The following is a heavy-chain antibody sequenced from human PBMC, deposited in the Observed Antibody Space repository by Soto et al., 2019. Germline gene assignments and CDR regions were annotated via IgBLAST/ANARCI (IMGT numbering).Heavy chain of an antibody. D-gene: IGHD1-26*01. CDR3: ARSSGGNFGIIIEGTNWFAP. J-gene: IGHJ5*02. CDR2: IHPHGGST. CDR1: RDTFPPYY. Sequence: DSVKVSCPAPRDTFPPYYIKCVRQAPGQGIEWMGVIHPHGGSTAYAQKFKGRVTLTRDTSANTVYMEVSSLTSEDTAMYYCARSSGGNFGIIIEGTNWFAPWGQGTLVTGSS. V-gene: IGHV1-46*01.